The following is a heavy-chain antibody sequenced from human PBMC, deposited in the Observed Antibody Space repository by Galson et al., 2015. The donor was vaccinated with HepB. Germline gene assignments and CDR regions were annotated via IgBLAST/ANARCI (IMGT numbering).Heavy chain of an antibody. J-gene: IGHJ3*02. CDR3: ATTKFGTGAYWTVGI. V-gene: IGHV3-48*04. CDR1: GLTFSSYT. D-gene: IGHD4/OR15-4a*01. CDR2: ISTNGATI. Sequence: SLRLSCAASGLTFSSYTMNWVRQTPGKGLQWVSYISTNGATIHYADSVKGRFSIARDNAKNTMWLQMNSLRAEDTAVYYCATTKFGTGAYWTVGIWGQGNMVTVSS.